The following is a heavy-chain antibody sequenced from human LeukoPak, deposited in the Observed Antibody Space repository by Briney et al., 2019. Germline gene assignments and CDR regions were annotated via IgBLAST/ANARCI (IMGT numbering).Heavy chain of an antibody. V-gene: IGHV3-30-3*01. Sequence: GRSLRLSCAASGFIFSSYAMHWVRQAPGKGLEWVAVISYDGSNEYYADSVKGRFTISRNNSKNTLYLQMNSLRAEDTAVYYCARGEYYYGSESYYRGLDYWGQGTLVTVSS. CDR3: ARGEYYYGSESYYRGLDY. CDR1: GFIFSSYA. CDR2: ISYDGSNE. J-gene: IGHJ4*02. D-gene: IGHD3-10*01.